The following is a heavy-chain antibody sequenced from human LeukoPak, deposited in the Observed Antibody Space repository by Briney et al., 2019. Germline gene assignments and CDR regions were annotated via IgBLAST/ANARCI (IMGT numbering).Heavy chain of an antibody. V-gene: IGHV3-23*01. J-gene: IGHJ4*02. D-gene: IGHD4-11*01. Sequence: GGSLRLSCAASGFTFGSYAMSWVRQAPGKGLEWVSYISGRGGSTFYADSVKGRLTISRDNSKNTLFLQMNSLRAEDTAVYYCAKDRFTDYNEYYFDYWGQGTLVTVSS. CDR1: GFTFGSYA. CDR3: AKDRFTDYNEYYFDY. CDR2: ISGRGGST.